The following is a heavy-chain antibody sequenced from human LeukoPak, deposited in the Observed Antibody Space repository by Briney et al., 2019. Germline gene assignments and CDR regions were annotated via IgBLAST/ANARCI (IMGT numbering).Heavy chain of an antibody. CDR1: GFTFSSYG. D-gene: IGHD6-19*01. CDR3: AKDVRIAVTWFDY. V-gene: IGHV3-30*18. J-gene: IGHJ4*02. Sequence: AGSLRLSCAASGFTFSSYGMHWVRQAPGKGLEWVAVISYDGSSKYYADSVKGRFTISRDNSKNTLYLQMNSLRAEDTAVYYCAKDVRIAVTWFDYWGQGTLITVSS. CDR2: ISYDGSSK.